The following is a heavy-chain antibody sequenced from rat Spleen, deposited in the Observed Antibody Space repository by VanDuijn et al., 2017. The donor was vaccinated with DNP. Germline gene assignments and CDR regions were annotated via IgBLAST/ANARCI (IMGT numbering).Heavy chain of an antibody. CDR1: GFTFSDYY. V-gene: IGHV5-29*01. J-gene: IGHJ1*01. Sequence: EVQLVESDGGLVQPGRSLKLSCAASGFTFSDYYMAWVRQAPTKGLEWVATISYDGSSTYYRDSVKGRFTISRDNAKSTLYLQMDSLRSEDTATYYCARWDYSRYFDFWGPGTMVTVSS. CDR2: ISYDGSST. CDR3: ARWDYSRYFDF. D-gene: IGHD1-1*01.